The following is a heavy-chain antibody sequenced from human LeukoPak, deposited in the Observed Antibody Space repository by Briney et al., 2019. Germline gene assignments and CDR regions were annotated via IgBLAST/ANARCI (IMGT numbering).Heavy chain of an antibody. CDR1: GFTFSSYA. Sequence: PGGSLRLSCAASGFTFSSYAMHWVRQAPGKGLELVAVISYDGSNKYYADSVKGRFTISRDNSKNTLYLQMNSLRAEDTAVYYCAREARDAVAAFYFDYWGQGTLVTVSS. D-gene: IGHD6-19*01. CDR2: ISYDGSNK. J-gene: IGHJ4*02. V-gene: IGHV3-30-3*01. CDR3: AREARDAVAAFYFDY.